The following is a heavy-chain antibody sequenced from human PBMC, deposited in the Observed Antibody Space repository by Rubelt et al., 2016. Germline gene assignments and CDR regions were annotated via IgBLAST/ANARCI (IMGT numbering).Heavy chain of an antibody. J-gene: IGHJ5*02. CDR1: GYTFSGYY. V-gene: IGHV1-2*02. CDR3: VRVLGSWPGDWFDP. Sequence: QVQLVQSGAEVKKPGASVKVSCKASGYTFSGYYIHWVRQAPGHGLAWMGWVDPRNGVTLYAQNFEGGVTMSRDTSITTAYMELSSRTSDETAVDYCVRVLGSWPGDWFDPWGQGTLVTVAS. D-gene: IGHD1-26*01. CDR2: VDPRNGVT.